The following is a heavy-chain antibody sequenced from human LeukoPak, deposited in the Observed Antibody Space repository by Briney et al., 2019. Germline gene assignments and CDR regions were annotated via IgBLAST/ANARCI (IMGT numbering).Heavy chain of an antibody. J-gene: IGHJ4*02. CDR3: AKEKVPYNWTPFDY. CDR2: ISGSVGST. V-gene: IGHV3-23*01. Sequence: GGSLRLSCAASGFTFSIYAMSWVRQAPGKGLEWFSAISGSVGSTYHADSVKCRFTISSDNSKHTLYLQMNSLRADDTAGYYFAKEKVPYNWTPFDYWGQGNLVTVSS. D-gene: IGHD1-20*01. CDR1: GFTFSIYA.